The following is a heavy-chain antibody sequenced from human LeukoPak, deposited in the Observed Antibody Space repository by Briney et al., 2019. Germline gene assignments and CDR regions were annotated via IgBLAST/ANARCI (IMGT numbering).Heavy chain of an antibody. CDR2: IYYSGST. CDR3: ARSQHGTHDY. CDR1: GGSISSYY. J-gene: IGHJ4*02. Sequence: SETLSLTCTVSGGSISSYYWSWIRQPPGKGLEWIGYIYYSGSTNYNPSLKSRVTISVDTSKNQFSLKLSSVTAADTAVYYRARSQHGTHDYWGQGTLVTVSS. V-gene: IGHV4-59*01. D-gene: IGHD1-1*01.